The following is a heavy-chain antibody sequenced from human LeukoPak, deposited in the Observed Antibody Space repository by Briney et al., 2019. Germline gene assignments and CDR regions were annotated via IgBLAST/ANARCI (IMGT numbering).Heavy chain of an antibody. D-gene: IGHD3-3*01. J-gene: IGHJ3*01. Sequence: GGSLRLSCAASRFTFSSYAMTWVRQAPGKGLEWVSLISAGGSTTNYADSVKGRFTISRDTSKNTLFLQMNSLRAEDTALYFCARRLSLRFDAFAVWGPGTVVTVSS. CDR3: ARRLSLRFDAFAV. CDR1: RFTFSSYA. V-gene: IGHV3-23*01. CDR2: ISAGGSTT.